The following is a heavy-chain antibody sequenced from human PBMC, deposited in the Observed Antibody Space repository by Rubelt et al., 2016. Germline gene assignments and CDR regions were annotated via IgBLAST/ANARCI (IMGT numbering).Heavy chain of an antibody. CDR1: GGSISTYY. J-gene: IGHJ3*01. CDR2: ISSGGST. CDR3: ARLFSGYCSSGTCYNDAFDL. V-gene: IGHV4-4*09. Sequence: QVQLQESGPGLVKPSETLSLTCTVSGGSISTYYWSWIRQPPGKGLEWIGYISSGGSTNYNPSLKSRVTISLDTSKNQFSRKRSSMTAADTALYHCARLFSGYCSSGTCYNDAFDLWGQGTMVTVSS. D-gene: IGHD2-15*01.